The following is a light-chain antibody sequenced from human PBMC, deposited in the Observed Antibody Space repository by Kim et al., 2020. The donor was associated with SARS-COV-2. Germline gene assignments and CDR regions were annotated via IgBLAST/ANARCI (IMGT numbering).Light chain of an antibody. CDR3: DSRDSSSDHVL. V-gene: IGLV3-19*01. Sequence: SSELTQDPAVSVALGQTVRITCQGDSLISYHASWYRQKSGQAPVLIMSGKNTRPSGIPDRFTGSSSRNTATLTTTGAQAEDEADYYCDSRDSSSDHVLFG. J-gene: IGLJ3*02. CDR2: GKN. CDR1: SLISYH.